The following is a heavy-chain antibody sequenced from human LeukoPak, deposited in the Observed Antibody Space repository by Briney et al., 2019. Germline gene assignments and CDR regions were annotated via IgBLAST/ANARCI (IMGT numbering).Heavy chain of an antibody. D-gene: IGHD2-21*02. Sequence: SETLSLTCTVSGGSISTYYRSWVRQPPGKGLEWSGYIYYTGDTRSNPSLKSRVTLLVDTSKNQFSLRLTSVTAADTAVYYCARHQRGFCDGGDCPYYFDHWGQGTLVTVSS. CDR3: ARHQRGFCDGGDCPYYFDH. V-gene: IGHV4-59*08. CDR2: IYYTGDT. J-gene: IGHJ4*02. CDR1: GGSISTYY.